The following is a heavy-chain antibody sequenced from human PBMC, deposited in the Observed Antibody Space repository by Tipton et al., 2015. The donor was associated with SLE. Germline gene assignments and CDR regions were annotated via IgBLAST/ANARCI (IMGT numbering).Heavy chain of an antibody. D-gene: IGHD3-3*01. Sequence: SLRLSCVASGFTFSNYAMSWVRQAPGKGLEWVSVIYSGGSTYFADSVKGRFSISRDNSKNTLYLQMNSLRAEATAVYYCAKTTIFGVVVYYFDYWGQGTLVTVSS. J-gene: IGHJ4*02. V-gene: IGHV3-23*03. CDR1: GFTFSNYA. CDR3: AKTTIFGVVVYYFDY. CDR2: IYSGGST.